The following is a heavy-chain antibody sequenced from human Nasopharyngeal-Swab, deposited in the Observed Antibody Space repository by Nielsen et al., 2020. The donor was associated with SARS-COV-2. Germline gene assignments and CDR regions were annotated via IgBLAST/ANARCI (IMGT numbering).Heavy chain of an antibody. CDR3: AKEGGRAIFCSISGCSYDALDD. CDR2: VSPDGTNG. J-gene: IGHJ3*01. CDR1: GFTFAKFA. Sequence: GESLKISCAGTGFTFAKFAMDWVRQAPGKGLEWVASVSPDGTNGKFLEAVKGRFAISRDNSRNTLYLEMNSLRPEDSALYFCAKEGGRAIFCSISGCSYDALDDWGQGTTVVVSS. D-gene: IGHD3-9*01. V-gene: IGHV3-30*18.